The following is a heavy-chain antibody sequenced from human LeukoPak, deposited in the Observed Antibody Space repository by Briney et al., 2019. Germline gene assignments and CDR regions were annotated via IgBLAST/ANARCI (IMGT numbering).Heavy chain of an antibody. J-gene: IGHJ6*02. CDR2: IGGGGTT. D-gene: IGHD2-2*01. V-gene: IGHV3-23*01. CDR1: GLTFSTYA. CDR3: AQDRGARYPFGMDV. Sequence: GGSLRLSCAASGLTFSTYAMRWIRQAPGKGLEWVSSIGGGGTTSYADSVKGRFTISRDLSKITVYLQMNSLRAEDTAVYYCAQDRGARYPFGMDVWGQGTTVTVSS.